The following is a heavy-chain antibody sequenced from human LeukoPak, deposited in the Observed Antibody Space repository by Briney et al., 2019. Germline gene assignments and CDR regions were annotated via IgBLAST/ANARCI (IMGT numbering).Heavy chain of an antibody. CDR1: GYTFTSYA. CDR2: INTNTGNP. J-gene: IGHJ6*02. Sequence: ASVKVSCKASGYTFTSYAMNWVRQAPGQGLEWMGWINTNTGNPTYAQGFTGRFVFSLDTSVSTAYLQISSLKAEDTAVYYCARDRVIKQQLVPSYYYGMDVWGQGTTVTVSS. CDR3: ARDRVIKQQLVPSYYYGMDV. D-gene: IGHD6-13*01. V-gene: IGHV7-4-1*02.